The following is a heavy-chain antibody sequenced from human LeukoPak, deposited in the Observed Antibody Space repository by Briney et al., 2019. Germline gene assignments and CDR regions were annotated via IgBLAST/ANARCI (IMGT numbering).Heavy chain of an antibody. J-gene: IGHJ4*02. CDR2: IYTSGSS. Sequence: SETLSLTCTVSGGSISSGSYYWSWIRQPAGEGLEWIGRIYTSGSSSYNPSLKSRVTISVDTSKNQFSLKLNSVTAADTAVYYCARDGGYEGLDYWGQGTLVTVSS. CDR1: GGSISSGSYY. V-gene: IGHV4-61*02. CDR3: ARDGGYEGLDY. D-gene: IGHD3-16*01.